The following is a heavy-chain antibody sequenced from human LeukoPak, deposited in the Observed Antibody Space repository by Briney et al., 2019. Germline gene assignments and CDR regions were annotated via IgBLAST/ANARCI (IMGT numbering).Heavy chain of an antibody. CDR3: ARVANAGEWEPFDY. Sequence: GGSLRLSCAASGFTFDDYGMSWVRQAPGKGLEWVSGINWNGGSTGYADSVKGRFTISRDNAKNSLYLQMNSLRAEDTALYHCARVANAGEWEPFDYWGQGTLVTVPS. CDR1: GFTFDDYG. D-gene: IGHD1-26*01. V-gene: IGHV3-20*01. J-gene: IGHJ4*02. CDR2: INWNGGST.